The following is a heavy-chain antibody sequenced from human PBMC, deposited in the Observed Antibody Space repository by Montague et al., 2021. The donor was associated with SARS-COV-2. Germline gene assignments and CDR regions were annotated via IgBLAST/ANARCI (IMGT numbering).Heavy chain of an antibody. Sequence: SLRLSCAASGFTFSSYAMSWVRQAPGKGLEWVSAISGSGGSTYYADSVKGRFTTSGDNSKNTLYLQMNSLRAEDTAVYYCAKGSGGTIFGVVITYWYFDLWGRGTLVTVSS. CDR3: AKGSGGTIFGVVITYWYFDL. CDR1: GFTFSSYA. D-gene: IGHD3-3*01. V-gene: IGHV3-23*01. CDR2: ISGSGGST. J-gene: IGHJ2*01.